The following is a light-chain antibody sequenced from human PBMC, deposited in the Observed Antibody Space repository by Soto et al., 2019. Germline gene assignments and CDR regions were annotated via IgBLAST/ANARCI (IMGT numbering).Light chain of an antibody. CDR3: NSYTSRDTPYV. CDR2: EVN. Sequence: QSALTQPASVSGSPGQSITISCTGTTSDVGGYRYVSWFQQHPGKAPKLIIYEVNNRPSGVSNRFSGSKSGNTASLTISGLQPEDEADYYCNSYTSRDTPYVFGTGTQLTVL. V-gene: IGLV2-14*01. CDR1: TSDVGGYRY. J-gene: IGLJ1*01.